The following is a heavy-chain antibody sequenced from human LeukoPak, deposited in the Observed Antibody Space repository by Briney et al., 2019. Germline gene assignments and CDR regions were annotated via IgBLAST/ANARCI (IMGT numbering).Heavy chain of an antibody. D-gene: IGHD5-24*01. J-gene: IGHJ4*02. CDR2: ISYDGSYT. V-gene: IGHV3-30*04. Sequence: PGGSLRLSCVDSGLSFNTYAMHWVRQAPGKGLEWVAAISYDGSYTYYRDSVKGRFTISRDNAKNSLYLQMNSLRAEDTAVYYCVRGSTDGKNYVGHWGQGTLVTVSS. CDR1: GLSFNTYA. CDR3: VRGSTDGKNYVGH.